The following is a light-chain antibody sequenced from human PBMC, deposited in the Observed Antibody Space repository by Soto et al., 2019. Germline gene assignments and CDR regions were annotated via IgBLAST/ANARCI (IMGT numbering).Light chain of an antibody. Sequence: EIVMTQSPATLSVSPGERATLSCRASQSVSNNLAWYQQRPGQAPRLLIYGAATRATGIPARFSGSGSGTEFNLTISSLQSEDFPVYYCQHYNTWPPWTFGQGTKVEVK. J-gene: IGKJ1*01. CDR3: QHYNTWPPWT. CDR2: GAA. V-gene: IGKV3-15*01. CDR1: QSVSNN.